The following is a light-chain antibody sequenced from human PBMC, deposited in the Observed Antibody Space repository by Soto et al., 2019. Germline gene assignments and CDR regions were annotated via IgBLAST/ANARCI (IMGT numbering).Light chain of an antibody. J-gene: IGKJ2*01. V-gene: IGKV4-1*01. CDR2: WAS. Sequence: DIVMTQSPDSLAVSLGARATINCKSSQSVLYSSNNKNYLGWYQQKPGQTPKLLIYWASNRDSGVPDRFSGRGSGTDFTLTISSLQAEDVAVYYCQQYYSPPYTFGQGTRLEIK. CDR1: QSVLYSSNNKNY. CDR3: QQYYSPPYT.